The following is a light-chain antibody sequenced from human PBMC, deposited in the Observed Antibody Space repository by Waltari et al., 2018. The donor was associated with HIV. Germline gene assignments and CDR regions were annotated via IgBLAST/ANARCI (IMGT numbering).Light chain of an antibody. CDR3: SSYTSTTTLVV. V-gene: IGLV2-14*03. J-gene: IGLJ3*02. CDR2: DVS. Sequence: QSALTQPASVSGSPGQSITISCTGTSSDVGGYQYVSWYQQHPGKAPKLMIFDVSNRPSWVSNRFSGSKSGNTASLTISGLQAEDEAHYFCSSYTSTTTLVVFGGGTKLTVL. CDR1: SSDVGGYQY.